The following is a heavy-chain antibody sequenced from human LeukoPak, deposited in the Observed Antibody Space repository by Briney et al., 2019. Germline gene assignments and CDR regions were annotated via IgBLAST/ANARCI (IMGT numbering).Heavy chain of an antibody. J-gene: IGHJ4*02. CDR2: ISGSGGTT. Sequence: GGSLRLSCAASGFTFSSYAMSWVRQAPGKGLEWVSGISGSGGTTYYADSVKGRFTISRDNPKNTLYLQMNGLRAEDTAVYYCARRVVAGQTYYFDFWGQGTLVTVSS. CDR3: ARRVVAGQTYYFDF. CDR1: GFTFSSYA. D-gene: IGHD6-19*01. V-gene: IGHV3-23*01.